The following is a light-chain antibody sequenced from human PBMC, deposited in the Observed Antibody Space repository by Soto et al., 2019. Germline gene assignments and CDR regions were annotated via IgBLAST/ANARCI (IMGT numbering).Light chain of an antibody. CDR2: GVT. V-gene: IGLV2-14*01. Sequence: QSALTQPASVSGSPGQSITISCAGTSSDVGGNNHVSWYQQHPGKAPKLIIYGVTNRPSGVSYRFSGSKSGNTASLTISGLQAEDEADYYCNSFAGSRGYVFGNGTKVTVL. CDR3: NSFAGSRGYV. J-gene: IGLJ1*01. CDR1: SSDVGGNNH.